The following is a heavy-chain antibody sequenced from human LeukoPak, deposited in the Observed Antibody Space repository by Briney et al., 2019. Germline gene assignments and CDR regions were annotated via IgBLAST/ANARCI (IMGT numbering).Heavy chain of an antibody. CDR2: INPNSGGT. Sequence: ASVKVSCKASGYTFTSYGISWVRQAPGQGLEWMGWINPNSGGTNYAQKFQGRVTMTRDTSISTAYMELSRLRSDDTAVYYRARDGDGSYWWDWGQGTLVTVSS. V-gene: IGHV1-2*02. CDR3: ARDGDGSYWWD. J-gene: IGHJ4*02. CDR1: GYTFTSYG. D-gene: IGHD1-26*01.